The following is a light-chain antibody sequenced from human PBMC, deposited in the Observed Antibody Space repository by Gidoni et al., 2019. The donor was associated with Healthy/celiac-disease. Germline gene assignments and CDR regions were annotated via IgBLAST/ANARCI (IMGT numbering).Light chain of an antibody. Sequence: QSVLTHPPSASGTPGQRVTISCSGSSPNIGSNPVNWYQQLPGTAPKLPIYSNNHRPSGVPDRFSSSRSGTSASLAISGLQSEDEADYYCAAWDDSLNGRVFGGGTKLTVL. CDR3: AAWDDSLNGRV. V-gene: IGLV1-44*01. CDR2: SNN. J-gene: IGLJ3*02. CDR1: SPNIGSNP.